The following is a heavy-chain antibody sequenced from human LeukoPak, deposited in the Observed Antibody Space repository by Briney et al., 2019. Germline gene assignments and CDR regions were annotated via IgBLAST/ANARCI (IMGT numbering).Heavy chain of an antibody. J-gene: IGHJ3*02. D-gene: IGHD3-16*02. CDR1: GFTFSSYA. CDR2: ISGSGGST. Sequence: GALRPSCAASGFTFSSYAMSWVRQAPGKGLEWVSAISGSGGSTYYADSVKGRFTISRDNSKNTLYLQMNSLRAEDTAVYYCAKERLVAFGGVVVDDAFDIWGQGTMVTVSS. CDR3: AKERLVAFGGVVVDDAFDI. V-gene: IGHV3-23*01.